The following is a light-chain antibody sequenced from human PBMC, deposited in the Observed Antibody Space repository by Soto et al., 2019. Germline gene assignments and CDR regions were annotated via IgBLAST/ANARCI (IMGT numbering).Light chain of an antibody. CDR1: QSVSSN. J-gene: IGKJ5*01. V-gene: IGKV3-15*01. CDR2: GAS. CDR3: QQYNNWSPIT. Sequence: EIVTTQSPASLSVSPGERATLSFRASQSVSSNLAWYQQKPGQAPRLLIYGASTRATGIPARFSGSGSGTEFTLTISSLQSEDFAVYYCQQYNNWSPITFGEGTRLEIK.